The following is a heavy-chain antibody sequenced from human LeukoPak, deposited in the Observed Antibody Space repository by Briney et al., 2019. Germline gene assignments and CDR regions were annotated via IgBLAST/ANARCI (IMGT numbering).Heavy chain of an antibody. Sequence: GGSLRLSCAASGFTFTSYAMSWVRQAPGKGLEWVSGISGGGGSTYYADSVKGRFSISRDNSKNNLYLQMNSLRAEDTAVYYCAKASHHDILTGRHSARLWYFDYWGQGTLVTVSS. J-gene: IGHJ4*02. CDR2: ISGGGGST. V-gene: IGHV3-23*01. CDR3: AKASHHDILTGRHSARLWYFDY. CDR1: GFTFTSYA. D-gene: IGHD3-9*01.